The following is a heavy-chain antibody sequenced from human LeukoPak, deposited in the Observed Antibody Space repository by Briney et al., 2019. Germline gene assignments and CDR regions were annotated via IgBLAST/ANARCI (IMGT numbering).Heavy chain of an antibody. CDR1: GFTFSSYS. V-gene: IGHV3-48*01. CDR3: ARGSSNAIVVVTGGIDY. J-gene: IGHJ4*02. Sequence: GGSLRLSCAASGFTFSSYSMNWVRQALGKGLEWVSYISSSSSTIYYADSVKGRFTISRDNAKNSLYLQMNSLRAEDTAVYYCARGSSNAIVVVTGGIDYWGQGTLVTVSS. D-gene: IGHD2-21*02. CDR2: ISSSSSTI.